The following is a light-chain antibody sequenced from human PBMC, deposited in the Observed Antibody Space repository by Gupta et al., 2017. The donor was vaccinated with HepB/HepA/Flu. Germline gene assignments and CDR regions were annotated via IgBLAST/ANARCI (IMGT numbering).Light chain of an antibody. J-gene: IGKJ1*01. CDR3: QQSYSIPWT. CDR2: AAS. CDR1: QTISTY. V-gene: IGKV1-39*01. Sequence: DMQVTQSPSSLSASVGDRVTITCRASQTISTYLNWYQQKPGKAPKLLIHAASSLQSGVPPRFSGSGSGTDFTLTITCLQPEDLATYLCQQSYSIPWTFGQGTKVEIK.